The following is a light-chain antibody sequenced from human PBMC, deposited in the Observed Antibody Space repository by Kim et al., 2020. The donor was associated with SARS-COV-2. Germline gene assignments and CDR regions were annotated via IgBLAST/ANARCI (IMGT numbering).Light chain of an antibody. CDR2: KDS. CDR3: QSADGSGTYV. V-gene: IGLV3-25*03. Sequence: PGQTARITCSGDALPEKQTYWYQQKSGQAPLLLIYKDSERPSGIPGRFSGSSSGTTVTLTISGVQAEDDADYYCQSADGSGTYVFGTGTKVTV. J-gene: IGLJ1*01. CDR1: ALPEKQ.